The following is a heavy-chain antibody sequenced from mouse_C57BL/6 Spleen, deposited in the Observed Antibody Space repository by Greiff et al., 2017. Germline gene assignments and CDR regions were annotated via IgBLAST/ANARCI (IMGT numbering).Heavy chain of an antibody. CDR3: TVYDYDDYAMDY. V-gene: IGHV6-3*01. CDR2: IRLKSDNYAT. CDR1: GFTFRNYW. J-gene: IGHJ4*01. D-gene: IGHD2-4*01. Sequence: EVKLQESGGGLVQPGGSMKLSCVASGFTFRNYWMNWVRQSPEKGLEWVAQIRLKSDNYATHYAESVKGRFTISRDDSKSSVYLQMNNLRAEDTGIYYCTVYDYDDYAMDYWGQGTSVTVSS.